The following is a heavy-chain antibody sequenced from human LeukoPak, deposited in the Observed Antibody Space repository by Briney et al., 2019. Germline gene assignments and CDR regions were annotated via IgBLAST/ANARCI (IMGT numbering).Heavy chain of an antibody. J-gene: IGHJ4*02. CDR2: ISYDGSNK. CDR1: GFTFSSYA. Sequence: GGSLRLSCAASGFTFSSYAMHWVRQAPGKGLEWVAVISYDGSNKYYADPVKGRFTISRDNSKNTLYLQMNSLRAEDTAVYYCARDGLIAVAGTDYFDYWGQGTLVTVSS. CDR3: ARDGLIAVAGTDYFDY. D-gene: IGHD6-19*01. V-gene: IGHV3-30*04.